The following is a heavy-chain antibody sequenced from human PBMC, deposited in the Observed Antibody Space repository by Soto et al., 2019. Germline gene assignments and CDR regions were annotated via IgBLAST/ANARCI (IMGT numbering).Heavy chain of an antibody. CDR3: ARSAIRGIDP. CDR1: GGSISSSHW. Sequence: QVQLQESGPGLVKPSGTLSLTCTVSGGSISSSHWWTWVRQSPEKGLEWIGEIFHTGSTNYSPSLKSRITISVDKSKNQFSLNLNSVTAADTAMYFCARSAIRGIDPWGQGTLVAVSS. V-gene: IGHV4-4*02. D-gene: IGHD1-1*01. CDR2: IFHTGST. J-gene: IGHJ5*02.